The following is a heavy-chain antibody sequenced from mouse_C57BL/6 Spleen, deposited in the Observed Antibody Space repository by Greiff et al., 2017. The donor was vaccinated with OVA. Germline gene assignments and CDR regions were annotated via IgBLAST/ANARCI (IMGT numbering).Heavy chain of an antibody. D-gene: IGHD1-1*01. Sequence: EVKLVESGEGLVKPGGSLKLSCAASGFTFSSYAMSWVRQTPEKRLEWVAYISSGGDYIYYADTVKGRFTISRDNARNTLYLLMSSLKSEDTAMYYCTRDAIYYYGSSFYAMDYWGQGTSVTVSS. CDR1: GFTFSSYA. CDR3: TRDAIYYYGSSFYAMDY. CDR2: ISSGGDYI. V-gene: IGHV5-9-1*02. J-gene: IGHJ4*01.